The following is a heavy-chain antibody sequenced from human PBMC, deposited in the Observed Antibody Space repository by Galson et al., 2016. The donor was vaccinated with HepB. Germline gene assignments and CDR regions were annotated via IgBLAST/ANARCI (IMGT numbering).Heavy chain of an antibody. J-gene: IGHJ4*02. Sequence: SVKVSCKASGVTFRRYGISWVRQAPGQGLEWMGWISGYNGDTNYAQGLQGRVTLTTDTSTSTAYMELRSLKSDDTAVYYCARDRNYGSGSYWSRLDYWGQGTLVTVSS. CDR2: ISGYNGDT. D-gene: IGHD3-10*01. CDR1: GVTFRRYG. CDR3: ARDRNYGSGSYWSRLDY. V-gene: IGHV1-18*01.